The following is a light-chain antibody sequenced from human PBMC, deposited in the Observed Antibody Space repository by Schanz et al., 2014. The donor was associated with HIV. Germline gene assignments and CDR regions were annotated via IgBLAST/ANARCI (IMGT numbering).Light chain of an antibody. J-gene: IGKJ2*01. CDR1: QGVSSS. CDR3: LQYNDDVYT. Sequence: AIRMTQSPSSLSASTGDRVTITCRASQGVSSSLAWYQQRPGKAPKVLIYAASSLQRGAPSRFSGSGSGTEFTLTISSLQPGDFATYYCLQYNDDVYTFGQGTKLEIK. V-gene: IGKV1-8*01. CDR2: AAS.